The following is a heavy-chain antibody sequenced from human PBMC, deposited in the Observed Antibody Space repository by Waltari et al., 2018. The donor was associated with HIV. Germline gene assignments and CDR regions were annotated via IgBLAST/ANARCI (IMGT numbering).Heavy chain of an antibody. D-gene: IGHD6-6*01. V-gene: IGHV1-69*01. J-gene: IGHJ6*02. CDR3: ARLPRDALPETEDDRSSYFYYYGLDV. CDR2: ITPIFGPT. CDR1: GGTFGTYA. Sequence: QVQLVQSGAEVKRPGTAVKVSCKASGGTFGTYAITWVRQAPGQGLEWMGGITPIFGPTRYAQNFHGRVTLSADESTSTAYMELSGLRSDDTAVYYCARLPRDALPETEDDRSSYFYYYGLDVWGQGTTVTVSS.